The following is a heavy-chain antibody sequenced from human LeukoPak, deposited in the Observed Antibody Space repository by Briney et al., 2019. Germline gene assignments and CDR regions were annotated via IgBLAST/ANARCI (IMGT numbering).Heavy chain of an antibody. CDR3: AKQLGYCSDGSCYFPY. D-gene: IGHD2-15*01. CDR2: ISNNGGYT. CDR1: GFTFSSSA. J-gene: IGHJ4*02. Sequence: GGSLRLSCAASGFTFSSSAMSWVRQAPGKGLEWVSAISNNGGYTYYADSVQGRFTISRDNSKSTVCLQMNSLRAEDTAVYYCAKQLGYCSDGSCYFPYWGQGTLVTVSS. V-gene: IGHV3-23*01.